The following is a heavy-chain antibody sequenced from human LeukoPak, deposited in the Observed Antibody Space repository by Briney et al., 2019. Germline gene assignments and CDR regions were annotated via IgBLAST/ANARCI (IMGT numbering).Heavy chain of an antibody. CDR1: GNTFTSYA. V-gene: IGHV1-3*01. D-gene: IGHD2-15*01. J-gene: IGHJ4*02. CDR2: INAGNGNT. Sequence: GASVKVSCKASGNTFTSYAMHWVRQAPGQRLEWMGWINAGNGNTKYSQKFQGRVTITRDTSASTAYMELSSLRSEDTAVYYCAVGYCSGGSCYSGFDYWGQGTLVTVSS. CDR3: AVGYCSGGSCYSGFDY.